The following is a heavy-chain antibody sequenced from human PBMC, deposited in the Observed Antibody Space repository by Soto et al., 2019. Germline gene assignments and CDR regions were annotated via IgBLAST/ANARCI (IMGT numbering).Heavy chain of an antibody. CDR2: IKDRDYGGTA. CDR3: TTNDY. CDR1: GFNFSDAW. J-gene: IGHJ4*02. Sequence: QLVKSGGDLVTPGESLRLSCVASGFNFSDAWMTWVRQAPGKGLEWVGRIKDRDYGGTADYAAYVKGRFTMSRDDSTNMLFLQMNSLKSEDTAVYYCTTNDYWGQGTQVTVSS. V-gene: IGHV3-15*01.